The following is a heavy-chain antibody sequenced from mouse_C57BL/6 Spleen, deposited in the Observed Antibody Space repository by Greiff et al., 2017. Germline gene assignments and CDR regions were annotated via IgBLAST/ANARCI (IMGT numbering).Heavy chain of an antibody. CDR1: GFTFSSYA. Sequence: EVQGVESGEGLVKPGGSLKLSCAASGFTFSSYAMSWVRQTPEKRLEWVAYISSGGDYIYYADTVKGRFTISRDNARNTLYLQMSSLKSEDTAMYYCTSEAYYSNYGYFDVWGTGTTVTVSS. J-gene: IGHJ1*03. CDR2: ISSGGDYI. D-gene: IGHD2-5*01. V-gene: IGHV5-9-1*02. CDR3: TSEAYYSNYGYFDV.